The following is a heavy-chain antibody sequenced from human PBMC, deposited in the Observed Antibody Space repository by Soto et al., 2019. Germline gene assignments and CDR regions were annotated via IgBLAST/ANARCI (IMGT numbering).Heavy chain of an antibody. V-gene: IGHV4-34*01. CDR2: INHSGST. D-gene: IGHD3-10*01. Sequence: SETLSLTCAVYGGSFSGYYWSWIRQPPGKGLEWIGEINHSGSTNYNPSPKSRVTISVDTSKNQFSLKLSSVTAADTAVYYCARVLRGRGRVRGNYYYYYGMDVWGQGTTVTVSS. J-gene: IGHJ6*02. CDR1: GGSFSGYY. CDR3: ARVLRGRGRVRGNYYYYYGMDV.